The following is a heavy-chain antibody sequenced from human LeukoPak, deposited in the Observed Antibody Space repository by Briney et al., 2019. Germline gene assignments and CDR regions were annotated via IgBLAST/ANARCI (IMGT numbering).Heavy chain of an antibody. CDR2: IYSGGRT. CDR3: ARVPTGYSSAWYSFDY. CDR1: GFTVSSNY. Sequence: GGSLRLSCAASGFTVSSNYMSWVREAPGKGLEWVSVIYSGGRTYYADSVKGRFTISRDNSENTLYLQMNSLRVEDTAVCYCARVPTGYSSAWYSFDYWGQGTLVTVSS. J-gene: IGHJ4*02. D-gene: IGHD6-19*01. V-gene: IGHV3-66*01.